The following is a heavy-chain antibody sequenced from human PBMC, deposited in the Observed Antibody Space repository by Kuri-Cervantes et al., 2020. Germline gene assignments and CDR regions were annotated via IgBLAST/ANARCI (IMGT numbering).Heavy chain of an antibody. CDR2: INHSGST. V-gene: IGHV4-34*01. CDR1: GGSFSGYY. D-gene: IGHD6-13*01. Sequence: SQTLPLTCAVYGGSFSGYYWSWIRQPPGKGLEWIGEINHSGSTNYNPSLKSRVTISVDTSKNQFSLKLSSVTAAGTAVYYCARGRGYSSSSDYYYYYMDVWGKGTTVTVSS. J-gene: IGHJ6*03. CDR3: ARGRGYSSSSDYYYYYMDV.